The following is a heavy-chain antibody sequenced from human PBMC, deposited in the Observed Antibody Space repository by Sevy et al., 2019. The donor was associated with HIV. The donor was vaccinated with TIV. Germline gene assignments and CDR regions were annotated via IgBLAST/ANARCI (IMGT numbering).Heavy chain of an antibody. Sequence: SETLSLTCAVYSGSFSAYYWSWIRQPPGKGLEWIGEINHSGTTYYNPSLKSRVTISVDTSKNQFSLKLSSVTAADTAVYYCARFEYGDYVSHFEYWGQGTLVTVSS. D-gene: IGHD2-21*02. CDR1: SGSFSAYY. CDR3: ARFEYGDYVSHFEY. V-gene: IGHV4-34*01. J-gene: IGHJ4*02. CDR2: INHSGTT.